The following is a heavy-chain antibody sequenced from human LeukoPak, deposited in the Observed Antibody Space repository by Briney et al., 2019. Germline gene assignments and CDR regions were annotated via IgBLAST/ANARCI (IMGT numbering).Heavy chain of an antibody. CDR1: GFTVSSNY. CDR2: IYSGGTT. Sequence: GGSLRLPCAASGFTVSSNYISWVRQAPGKGLEWVSVIYSGGTTYYADSVKGRFTISRDNSKNTLYFQMNSLRAEDTAVYYCARDEGCSGGTCYRAFDVWGPGTMVTVSS. J-gene: IGHJ3*01. D-gene: IGHD2-15*01. V-gene: IGHV3-53*01. CDR3: ARDEGCSGGTCYRAFDV.